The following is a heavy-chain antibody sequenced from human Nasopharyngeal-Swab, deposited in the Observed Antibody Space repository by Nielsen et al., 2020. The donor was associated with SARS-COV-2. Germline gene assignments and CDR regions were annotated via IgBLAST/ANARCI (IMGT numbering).Heavy chain of an antibody. CDR3: AKDLYSNSRVYYAMDV. CDR2: ISNSGGNT. V-gene: IGHV3-53*01. Sequence: GGSLRLSCAASGFTVSSNYMSWVRQAPGKGLEWVSVISNSGGNTYYADSVEGRFTISRDNSKNTLHLQLNSLRVEDTAVYYCAKDLYSNSRVYYAMDVWGQGTTVTVSS. CDR1: GFTVSSNY. D-gene: IGHD6-13*01. J-gene: IGHJ6*02.